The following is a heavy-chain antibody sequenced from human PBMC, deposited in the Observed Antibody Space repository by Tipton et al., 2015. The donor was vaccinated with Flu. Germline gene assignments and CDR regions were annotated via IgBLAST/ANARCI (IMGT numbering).Heavy chain of an antibody. CDR2: VSRTGSS. CDR3: ARRDYSNYVSDPKSRFDP. J-gene: IGHJ5*02. V-gene: IGHV4-38-2*01. CDR1: GDSISSDYY. D-gene: IGHD4-11*01. Sequence: TLSLTCAVSGDSISSDYYWAWIRQFPGRGLEWIGTVSRTGSSNYNPSLKSRVTISIDTSKNQFSLKMKSVTAADMAVYYCARRDYSNYVSDPKSRFDPWGQGTLVAVSS.